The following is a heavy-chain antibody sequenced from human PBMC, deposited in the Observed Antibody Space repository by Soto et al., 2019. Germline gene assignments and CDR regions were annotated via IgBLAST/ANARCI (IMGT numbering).Heavy chain of an antibody. CDR3: AREREGPSDFWSGYYYYYYYGMDV. J-gene: IGHJ6*02. CDR1: GYTFTGYY. CDR2: INPNSGGT. D-gene: IGHD3-3*01. V-gene: IGHV1-2*04. Sequence: QVQLVQSGAEVKKPGASVKVSCKASGYTFTGYYMHWVRQAPGQGLEWMGWINPNSGGTNYAQKFQGWDTMTRDPSISTAYVELSRLRCDDTAVYYWAREREGPSDFWSGYYYYYYYGMDVWGQGATVTVSS.